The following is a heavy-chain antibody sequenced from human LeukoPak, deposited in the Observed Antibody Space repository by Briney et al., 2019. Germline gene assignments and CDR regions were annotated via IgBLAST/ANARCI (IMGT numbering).Heavy chain of an antibody. D-gene: IGHD3-10*01. J-gene: IGHJ3*02. CDR2: ISWSGGSV. CDR3: ARGGGSSTDDDFNI. V-gene: IGHV3-9*01. CDR1: GFTFDDYA. Sequence: GGSLRLSCGASGFTFDDYAMHWVRQAPGKGLEWVSGISWSGGSVGYADSVKGRFTISRDNAKNSLYLQMNRLRVEDTALYYCARGGGSSTDDDFNIWGQGTMVTVSS.